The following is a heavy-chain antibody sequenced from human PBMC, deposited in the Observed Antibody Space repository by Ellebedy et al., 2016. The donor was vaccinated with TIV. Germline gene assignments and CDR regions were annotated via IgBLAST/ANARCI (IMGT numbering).Heavy chain of an antibody. CDR1: GFTFSRDG. V-gene: IGHV3-33*01. D-gene: IGHD3-3*01. CDR2: IWHDGSKK. CDR3: ARDWSGYFDP. J-gene: IGHJ5*02. Sequence: PGGSLRLSCAASGFTFSRDGMHWVRQAPGKGLGWVAVIWHDGSKKYYADSVKGRFTISRDNSKNTLYLQMNSLRAEDTAVYYCARDWSGYFDPWGQGTLVTVSS.